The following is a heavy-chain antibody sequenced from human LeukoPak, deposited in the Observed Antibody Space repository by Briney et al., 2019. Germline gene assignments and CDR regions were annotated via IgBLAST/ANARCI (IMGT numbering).Heavy chain of an antibody. J-gene: IGHJ4*02. V-gene: IGHV3-23*01. CDR2: ISGSGGST. Sequence: GGSLRLSCAASGFTFSSYAMSWVRQAPGKGLEWVSAISGSGGSTYYADSVKGRFTISRDNSKNTLYLQMNSLRAEDTAVYYCAKEHPMYCSSTSCYTIFGVFDYWGQGTLVTVSS. CDR3: AKEHPMYCSSTSCYTIFGVFDY. CDR1: GFTFSSYA. D-gene: IGHD2-2*02.